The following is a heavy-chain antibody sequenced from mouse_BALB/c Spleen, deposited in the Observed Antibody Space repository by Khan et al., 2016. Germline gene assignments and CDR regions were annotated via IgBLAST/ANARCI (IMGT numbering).Heavy chain of an antibody. V-gene: IGHV1-7*01. D-gene: IGHD3-1*01. CDR3: ASSGYAY. CDR1: GYTFTSYW. Sequence: QVQLQQSGAELAKPGASVKMSCKASGYTFTSYWMHWVKQRPGQGLEWIGYINPSTGYTEYNQKFKDKATLTADKSSSTAYMQLSSLTSEDSAVYYCASSGYAYWGEETLVTVAA. J-gene: IGHJ3*01. CDR2: INPSTGYT.